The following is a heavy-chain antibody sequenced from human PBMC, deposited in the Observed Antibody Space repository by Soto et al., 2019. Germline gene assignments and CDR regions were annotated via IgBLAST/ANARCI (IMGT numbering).Heavy chain of an antibody. V-gene: IGHV1-8*01. CDR2: MNPNSGNT. CDR3: ARVPGYCSGGSCYDYYYYTDV. Sequence: ASVKVSCKASGYTFTSYDINWVRQATGQGLEWMGWMNPNSGNTGYAQKFQGRVTMTRNTSISTAYMELSSLRSEDTAVYYCARVPGYCSGGSCYDYYYYTDVWGKGTTVTVSS. J-gene: IGHJ6*03. D-gene: IGHD2-15*01. CDR1: GYTFTSYD.